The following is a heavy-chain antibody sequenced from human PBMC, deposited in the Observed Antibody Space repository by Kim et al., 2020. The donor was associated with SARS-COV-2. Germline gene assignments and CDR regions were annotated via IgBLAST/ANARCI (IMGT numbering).Heavy chain of an antibody. CDR3: ASGSGYYPYYYYGMDV. D-gene: IGHD3-22*01. Sequence: SVKVSCKASGGTFSSYAISWVRQAPGQGLEWMGGIIPIFGTANYAQKFQGRVTITADESTSTAYMELSSLRSEDTAVYYCASGSGYYPYYYYGMDVWGQGTTVTVSS. V-gene: IGHV1-69*13. CDR1: GGTFSSYA. CDR2: IIPIFGTA. J-gene: IGHJ6*02.